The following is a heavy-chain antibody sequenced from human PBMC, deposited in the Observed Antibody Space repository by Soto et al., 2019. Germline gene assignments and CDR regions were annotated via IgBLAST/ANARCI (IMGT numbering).Heavy chain of an antibody. CDR3: ARQSYYSGMDV. J-gene: IGHJ6*02. CDR1: GFTFSSYG. V-gene: IGHV1-18*01. Sequence: GASVKVSCKGFGFTFSSYGIRWGRQAPGQGLEWMGWISAYNGNTNYAQKLQGRVTMTTDTSTSTAYMELRSLRSDDTAVYYCARQSYYSGMDVWGQGTTVTVSS. CDR2: ISAYNGNT.